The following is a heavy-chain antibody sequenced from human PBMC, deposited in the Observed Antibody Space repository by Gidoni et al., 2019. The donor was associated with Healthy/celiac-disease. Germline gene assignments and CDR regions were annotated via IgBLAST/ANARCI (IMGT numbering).Heavy chain of an antibody. CDR3: ARRGDYGDYDAFDI. CDR2: IDDSGRP. J-gene: IGHJ3*02. Sequence: QLQLQESGPGLVKPSETLSLTCTVSGGSISSSSYYWGWIRPPPGKGLEWIGSIDDSGRPYYNPSLKSRGTISVDTSKNQFSLKLSSVTAADTAVYYCARRGDYGDYDAFDIWGQGTMVTVSS. D-gene: IGHD4-17*01. CDR1: GGSISSSSYY. V-gene: IGHV4-39*01.